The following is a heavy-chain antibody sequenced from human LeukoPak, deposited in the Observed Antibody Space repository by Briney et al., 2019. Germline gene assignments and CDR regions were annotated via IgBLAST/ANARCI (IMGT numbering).Heavy chain of an antibody. Sequence: SETLSLTCAVSGGSISSNSYYWGWIRQPPGKGLEWIGSIYYSGSTYYNPSLKSRVAISVDASKNRFSLKLSSVTATDTAVYYCARRDIGGFDPWGQGTLVTVSS. V-gene: IGHV4-39*01. CDR1: GGSISSNSYY. J-gene: IGHJ5*02. CDR2: IYYSGST. CDR3: ARRDIGGFDP. D-gene: IGHD2-21*02.